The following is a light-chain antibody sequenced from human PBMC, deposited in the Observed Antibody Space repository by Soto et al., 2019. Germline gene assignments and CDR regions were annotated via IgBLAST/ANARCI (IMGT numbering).Light chain of an antibody. V-gene: IGKV1-6*01. CDR1: QGIRND. CDR2: ATS. CDR3: LQDYNFPPT. Sequence: AIQLTQSPSSLSASVGDRVTITCRASQGIRNDLGWYQQKPGKAPKLLVSATSRLQSGVPSRFSGSGSGTDFTLTISSLQPEDFATYYCLQDYNFPPTFGQGTKVDIK. J-gene: IGKJ1*01.